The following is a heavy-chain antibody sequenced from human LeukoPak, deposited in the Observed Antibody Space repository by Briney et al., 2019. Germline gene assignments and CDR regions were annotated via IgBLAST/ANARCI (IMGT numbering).Heavy chain of an antibody. CDR2: MNPNSGNT. V-gene: IGHV1-8*01. J-gene: IGHJ6*02. Sequence: ASVKVSCKASGYTFTSYDINWVRQATGQGLEWMGWMNPNSGNTGYAQKFQGRVTMTRNTSISTAYMELSSLRSEDTAVYYCATMYYDFWSGPTIMDVWGQGTTVTVSS. CDR3: ATMYYDFWSGPTIMDV. D-gene: IGHD3-3*01. CDR1: GYTFTSYD.